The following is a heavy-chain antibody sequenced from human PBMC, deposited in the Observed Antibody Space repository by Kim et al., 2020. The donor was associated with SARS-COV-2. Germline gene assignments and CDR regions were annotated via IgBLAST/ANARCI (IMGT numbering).Heavy chain of an antibody. CDR2: IETGGET. V-gene: IGHV3-13*01. J-gene: IGHJ6*02. Sequence: GGSLRLSCAASGFTFRSHGMHWVRQVIGKGLEWISIIETGGETYYADSVEGRFTISREKAKNSLYLQMSSLRVGDTAVYYCVRDGSGSLPYSMDGWGQGT. D-gene: IGHD3-10*01. CDR1: GFTFRSHG. CDR3: VRDGSGSLPYSMDG.